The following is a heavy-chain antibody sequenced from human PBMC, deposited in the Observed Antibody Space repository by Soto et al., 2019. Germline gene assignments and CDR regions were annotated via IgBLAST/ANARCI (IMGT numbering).Heavy chain of an antibody. D-gene: IGHD2-15*01. Sequence: QITLKESGPTLVKPTQTLTLTCTFSGFSLSTSGVGVGWIRQPPGKALEWLALIYCDDDKRYSPSLKSRLTITKDTPKNQVVLTMTHMDPVDTATYYCAHRRWANCSGGSCSNFDYWGQGTLVTVSS. J-gene: IGHJ4*02. CDR2: IYCDDDK. V-gene: IGHV2-5*02. CDR3: AHRRWANCSGGSCSNFDY. CDR1: GFSLSTSGVG.